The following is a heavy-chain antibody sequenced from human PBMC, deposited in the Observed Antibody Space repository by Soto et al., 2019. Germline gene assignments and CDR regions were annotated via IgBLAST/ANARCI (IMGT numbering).Heavy chain of an antibody. V-gene: IGHV3-74*01. Sequence: EVQLVESGGGLVQPGGSLRLSCAASGFTFSSYWMHWVRQAPGKGLVWVSRINSDGSSTTYADSVKGRFTISRDNAKNTLYLQMNSLRAEDTTVYYCARDEWIDRGMDVWGQGTTVTVSS. CDR2: INSDGSST. D-gene: IGHD3-22*01. CDR1: GFTFSSYW. CDR3: ARDEWIDRGMDV. J-gene: IGHJ6*02.